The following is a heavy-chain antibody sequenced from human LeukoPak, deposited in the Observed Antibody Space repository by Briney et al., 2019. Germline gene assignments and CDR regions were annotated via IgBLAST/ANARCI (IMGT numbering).Heavy chain of an antibody. V-gene: IGHV3-30*03. J-gene: IGHJ4*02. CDR1: GFTFSSYE. D-gene: IGHD6-19*01. CDR3: ARVSGNSGWGRYFDY. CDR2: ISYDGSNK. Sequence: PGGSLRLSCAASGFTFSSYEMNWVRQAPGKGLEWVAVISYDGSNKYYADSVKGRFTISRDNSKNTLYLQMNSLRAEDMAVYYCARVSGNSGWGRYFDYWGQGTLVTVSS.